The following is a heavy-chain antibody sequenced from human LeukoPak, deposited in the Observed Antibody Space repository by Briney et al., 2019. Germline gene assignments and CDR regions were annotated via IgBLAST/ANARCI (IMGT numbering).Heavy chain of an antibody. Sequence: SETLSLTCAVYGGSFSGYYWSWVRQPPGKGLEWIGSIYDSGSTYYNPSLKSRVTISVDTSKNQFSLKLNSVTAADTAVYYCARHYGPWGQGTLVTVSS. D-gene: IGHD3-16*01. CDR3: ARHYGP. J-gene: IGHJ5*02. CDR1: GGSFSGYY. CDR2: IYDSGST. V-gene: IGHV4-34*01.